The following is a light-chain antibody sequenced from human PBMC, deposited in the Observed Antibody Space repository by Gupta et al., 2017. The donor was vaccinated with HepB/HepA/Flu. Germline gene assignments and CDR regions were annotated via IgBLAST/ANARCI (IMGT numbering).Light chain of an antibody. V-gene: IGKV1-39*01. CDR3: QQTDSIPWT. J-gene: IGKJ1*01. CDR1: QSFSTS. CDR2: ATS. Sequence: DIQMTQSPSSLSASVGDRVTITCRASQSFSTSLNWYQQKLGRAPRALIYATSSLQSGVPSRFSGTGSGTDFTLTITSLQPEDFATYYCQQTDSIPWTFGQGTKVEVK.